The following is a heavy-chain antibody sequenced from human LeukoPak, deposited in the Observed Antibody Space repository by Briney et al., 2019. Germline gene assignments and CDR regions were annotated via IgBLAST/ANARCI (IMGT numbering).Heavy chain of an antibody. J-gene: IGHJ5*02. D-gene: IGHD2-2*02. Sequence: ASVKVSCKASGYXFTSYGMSWVRQAPGQGLEWMGTMSGYNGNTNYAQKLQGRVTMTTDKSTRTVYMEVRSLRSDDTAVYYCARGPRYCSTTSCYNEWYWFDPWGQGTLVTVSS. CDR3: ARGPRYCSTTSCYNEWYWFDP. CDR2: MSGYNGNT. CDR1: GYXFTSYG. V-gene: IGHV1-18*01.